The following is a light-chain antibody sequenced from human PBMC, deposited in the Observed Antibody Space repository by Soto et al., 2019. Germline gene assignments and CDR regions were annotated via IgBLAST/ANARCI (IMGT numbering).Light chain of an antibody. Sequence: DIVMTQSPDSLAVSLGERATINCMSSQSVLYSSNSKNYLAWYQQKPGQPTKLLIYWASTRESGVPDRFSGSGSGTEFTLTISSLQAEDVAVYYCQQYYSIPYTFGQGTKLEIK. V-gene: IGKV4-1*01. CDR3: QQYYSIPYT. CDR2: WAS. CDR1: QSVLYSSNSKNY. J-gene: IGKJ2*01.